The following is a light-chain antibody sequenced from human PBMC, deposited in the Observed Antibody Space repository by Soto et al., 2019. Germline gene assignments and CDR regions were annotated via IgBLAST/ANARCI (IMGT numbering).Light chain of an antibody. CDR2: DVS. Sequence: QSALTQPASVSGSPGQSITISCTGTSSDVGDSNYVSWYQHHPGKAPKLMIYDVSNRPSGVSNRFSGSKSGNTASLTISGLQVEDEADYYCSSYTSSGVFGTGTKLTVL. V-gene: IGLV2-14*03. J-gene: IGLJ1*01. CDR3: SSYTSSGV. CDR1: SSDVGDSNY.